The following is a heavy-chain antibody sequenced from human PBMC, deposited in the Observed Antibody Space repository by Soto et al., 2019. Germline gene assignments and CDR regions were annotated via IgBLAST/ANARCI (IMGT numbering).Heavy chain of an antibody. V-gene: IGHV1-69*06. D-gene: IGHD3-10*01. J-gene: IGHJ5*02. CDR3: ARDPVTMDRGLIISCFDP. CDR2: ILPLIGST. Sequence: QVQLVQSGAEVKKPGSALKVSCTASGGNFGTYSITWVRQAPGQGLEWMGGILPLIGSTNYAEKYQGRVTLTPDKSTTTAYMELSRLSSEDTAVYYCARDPVTMDRGLIISCFDPWGQGTLVTVSS. CDR1: GGNFGTYS.